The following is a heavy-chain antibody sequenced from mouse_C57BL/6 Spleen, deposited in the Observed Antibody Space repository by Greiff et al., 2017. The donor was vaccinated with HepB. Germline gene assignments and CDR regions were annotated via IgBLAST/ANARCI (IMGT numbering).Heavy chain of an antibody. J-gene: IGHJ2*01. Sequence: VQLQQSGAELVRPGSSVKMSCKTSGYTFTSYGINWVKQRPGQGLEWIGYICIGNGYTEYNEKFKGKATLTSDTSSSTAYMQLSSLTSVDSAICFCARGDYGSGYWGQGTTLTVSS. D-gene: IGHD1-1*01. V-gene: IGHV1-58*01. CDR3: ARGDYGSGY. CDR2: ICIGNGYT. CDR1: GYTFTSYG.